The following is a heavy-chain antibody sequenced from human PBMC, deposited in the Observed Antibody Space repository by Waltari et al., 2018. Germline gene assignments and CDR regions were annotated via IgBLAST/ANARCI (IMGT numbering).Heavy chain of an antibody. CDR1: GGSISSGDYY. V-gene: IGHV4-30-4*08. CDR3: ARGPSSSWYKDWNWFDP. D-gene: IGHD6-13*01. Sequence: QVQLQESGPGLVKPSQTLSLTCTVSGGSISSGDYYWSWIRQPPGKGLEWIGYIYYSGSTYYNPSLKSRVTISVDTSKNQFSLKLSSVTAADTAVYYCARGPSSSWYKDWNWFDPWGQGTLVTVSS. CDR2: IYYSGST. J-gene: IGHJ5*02.